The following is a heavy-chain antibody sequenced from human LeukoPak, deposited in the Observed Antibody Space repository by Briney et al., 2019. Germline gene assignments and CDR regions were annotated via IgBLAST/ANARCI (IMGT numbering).Heavy chain of an antibody. V-gene: IGHV1-2*02. CDR3: ARTPDSSGYYPKYNWFDP. CDR2: INPNSGGT. Sequence: GASVKVSCKASGYTFTCYYMHWVRQAPGQGLEWMGWINPNSGGTNYAQKFQGRVTMTRDTSISTAYMELSRLRSDDTAVYYCARTPDSSGYYPKYNWFDPWGQGTLVTVSS. D-gene: IGHD3-22*01. CDR1: GYTFTCYY. J-gene: IGHJ5*02.